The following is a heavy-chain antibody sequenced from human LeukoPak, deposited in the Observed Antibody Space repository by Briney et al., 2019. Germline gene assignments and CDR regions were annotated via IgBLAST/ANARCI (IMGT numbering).Heavy chain of an antibody. Sequence: GGSLRLSCAASGFTFRSYTLNWVRQAPGKGLEWVSSITSSSIDIYYADSVKGRFTISRDNAKNSLYLQMNSLRAEDTAVYCCARVRAGYYCDNWGQGTLVTVSS. CDR3: ARVRAGYYCDN. CDR1: GFTFRSYT. V-gene: IGHV3-21*01. CDR2: ITSSSIDI. J-gene: IGHJ4*02.